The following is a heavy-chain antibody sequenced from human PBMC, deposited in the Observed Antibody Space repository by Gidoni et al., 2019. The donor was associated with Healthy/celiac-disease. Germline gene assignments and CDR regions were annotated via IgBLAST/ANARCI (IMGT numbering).Heavy chain of an antibody. CDR2: ISSSSSYI. D-gene: IGHD3-22*01. J-gene: IGHJ3*02. CDR3: ARDLSYYDSTDAFDI. V-gene: IGHV3-21*01. CDR1: GFTFSSYS. Sequence: EVQLVESGGGLVKPGGSLRIPCAASGFTFSSYSMNWVRQAPGKGLEWVSSISSSSSYIYYADSVKGRFTISRDNAKNSLYLQMNSLRAEDTAVYYCARDLSYYDSTDAFDIWGQGTMVTVSS.